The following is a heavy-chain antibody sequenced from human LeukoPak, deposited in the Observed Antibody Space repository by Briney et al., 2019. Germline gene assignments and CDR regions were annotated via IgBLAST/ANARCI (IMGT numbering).Heavy chain of an antibody. CDR1: GFTFSSYS. CDR3: ARAGGSYGSGSYFKG. V-gene: IGHV3-21*01. D-gene: IGHD3-10*01. CDR2: ISSSSSYI. J-gene: IGHJ4*02. Sequence: PGGSLRLSCAASGFTFSSYSMNWVRQAPGKGLEWVSSISSSSSYIYYADSVKGRFTISRDNAKNSLYLQMNSLRAEDTAVYYCARAGGSYGSGSYFKGWGQGTLVTVSS.